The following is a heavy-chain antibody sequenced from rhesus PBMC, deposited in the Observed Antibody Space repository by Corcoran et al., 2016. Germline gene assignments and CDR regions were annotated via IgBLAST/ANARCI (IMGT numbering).Heavy chain of an antibody. D-gene: IGHD4-17*01. CDR3: ASFYGDY. CDR2: IDGNSAST. CDR1: GGSISGTYY. V-gene: IGHV4-73*01. J-gene: IGHJ4*01. Sequence: QVKLQQWGEGLVKPSETLSLTCAVYGGSISGTYYWSWIRQAPGKGLEGIGNIDGNSASTNYNPSRKNRDTIAKEPSKNQFSLKLSVVTAADTAVYYCASFYGDYWGQGVLVTVSS.